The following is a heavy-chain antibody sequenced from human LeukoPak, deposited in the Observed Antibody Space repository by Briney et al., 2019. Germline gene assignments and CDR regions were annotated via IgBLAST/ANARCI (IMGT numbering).Heavy chain of an antibody. D-gene: IGHD3-3*01. CDR3: AREARYYDFWSGYYPLDY. J-gene: IGHJ4*02. V-gene: IGHV1-18*01. Sequence: ASVKVSCKASGGTFSSYAISWARQAPGQGLEWMGWISAYNGNTNYAQKLQGRVTMTTDTSTSTAYMELRSLRSDDTAVYYCAREARYYDFWSGYYPLDYWGQGTLVTVSS. CDR1: GGTFSSYA. CDR2: ISAYNGNT.